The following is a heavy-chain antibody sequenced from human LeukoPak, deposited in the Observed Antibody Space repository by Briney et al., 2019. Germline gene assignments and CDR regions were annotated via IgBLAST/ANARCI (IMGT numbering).Heavy chain of an antibody. CDR1: GYSISSGYY. CDR2: ICHSGST. D-gene: IGHD3-22*01. Sequence: SESLSLTCAVSGYSISSGYYWCGIRQPAGRGQGGLGIICHSGSTYYNPSMKSLVTISEDTSKNQFSLKMSSVTAADTAVYYRARAGYYYDSSGYYLVSAEIDYWGQGTLVTVSS. CDR3: ARAGYYYDSSGYYLVSAEIDY. V-gene: IGHV4-38-2*01. J-gene: IGHJ4*02.